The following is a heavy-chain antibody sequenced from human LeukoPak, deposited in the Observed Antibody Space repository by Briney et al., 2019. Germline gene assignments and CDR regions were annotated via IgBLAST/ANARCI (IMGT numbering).Heavy chain of an antibody. CDR3: ARRAYCGGDCYSPVDY. D-gene: IGHD2-21*02. J-gene: IGHJ4*02. CDR1: GFSFSSYE. Sequence: TGGSLRLSCAAAGFSFSSYEMNWVRQAPGKGLGWVSYISTSGSTIYYADSVKGRFTISRDNAKNSLYLQMNSLRAEDTAVYYCARRAYCGGDCYSPVDYWGQGTLVTVSS. CDR2: ISTSGSTI. V-gene: IGHV3-48*03.